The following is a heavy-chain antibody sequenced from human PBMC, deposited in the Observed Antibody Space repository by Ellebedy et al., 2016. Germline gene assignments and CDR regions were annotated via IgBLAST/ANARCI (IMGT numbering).Heavy chain of an antibody. CDR3: TTVSMIVVIDDYDFDY. CDR1: GFTFNDAW. Sequence: GESLKISCAASGFTFNDAWMSWVRQAPGKGLEWVGRIKRKTDGGTTDYAAPVKGRFTISRDDSKHTLYLKMNSLKTEDTAVYYCTTVSMIVVIDDYDFDYWGQGTLVTVSS. J-gene: IGHJ4*02. V-gene: IGHV3-15*01. D-gene: IGHD3-22*01. CDR2: IKRKTDGGTT.